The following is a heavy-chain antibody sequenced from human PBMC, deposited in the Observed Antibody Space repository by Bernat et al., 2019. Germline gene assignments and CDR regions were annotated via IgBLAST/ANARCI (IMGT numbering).Heavy chain of an antibody. V-gene: IGHV4-39*01. CDR1: GGSISSSSYY. CDR2: IYYSGST. J-gene: IGHJ4*02. CDR3: ARHGMVRGVDY. Sequence: QLQLQESGPGLVKPSETLSLTCTVSGGSISSSSYYWGWIRQPPGKGLEWIGSIYYSGSTYYNPSLKSRVTISVDTSKNQFSLKLSSGTAADTAVYYCARHGMVRGVDYWGQGTLVTVSS. D-gene: IGHD3-10*01.